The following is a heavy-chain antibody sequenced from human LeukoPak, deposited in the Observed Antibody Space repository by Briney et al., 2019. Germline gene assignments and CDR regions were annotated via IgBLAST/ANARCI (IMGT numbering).Heavy chain of an antibody. Sequence: SETLSLTCTVSGGSVSSGSYYWSWIRQPPGKGLEWIGYIYYSGSTNYNPSLKSRVTISVDTSKNQFSLKLSSVTAADTAVYYCARDSGSYPHWFAPWGQGTLVTVSS. J-gene: IGHJ5*02. V-gene: IGHV4-61*01. CDR2: IYYSGST. D-gene: IGHD1-26*01. CDR3: ARDSGSYPHWFAP. CDR1: GGSVSSGSYY.